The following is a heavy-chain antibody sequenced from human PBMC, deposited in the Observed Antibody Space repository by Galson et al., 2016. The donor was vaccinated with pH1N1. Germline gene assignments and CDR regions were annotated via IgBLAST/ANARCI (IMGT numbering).Heavy chain of an antibody. CDR2: INQDGSEK. CDR1: GFTFTSYW. D-gene: IGHD5-24*01. CDR3: AKLDGYNWGYFQH. Sequence: SLRLSCAASGFTFTSYWMHWVRQAPGKGLEWVTNINQDGSEKYYVDSVKGRFTISRDNAKNSLYLRMNSLRAEDTALYYCAKLDGYNWGYFQHWGQGTLVTVSS. V-gene: IGHV3-7*03. J-gene: IGHJ1*01.